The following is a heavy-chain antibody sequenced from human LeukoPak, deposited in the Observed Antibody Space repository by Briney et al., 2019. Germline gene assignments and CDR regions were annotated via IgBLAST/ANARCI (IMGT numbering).Heavy chain of an antibody. D-gene: IGHD2-15*01. J-gene: IGHJ6*02. CDR1: GGSISSYY. V-gene: IGHV4-59*01. Sequence: SETLSLTCTVSGGSISSYYWSWIRQPPGKGLEGIGYIYYSGSNNYNPSLKSRVTISVDTSKNQFSLKLSSVTAADTAVYYCARAKGRYCSGGSCYSGYYYYGMDVWGQGTTVTVSS. CDR3: ARAKGRYCSGGSCYSGYYYYGMDV. CDR2: IYYSGSN.